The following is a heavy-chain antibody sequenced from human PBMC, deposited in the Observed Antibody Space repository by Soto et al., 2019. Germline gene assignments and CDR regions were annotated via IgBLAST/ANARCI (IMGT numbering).Heavy chain of an antibody. J-gene: IGHJ5*02. Sequence: EASVKVSCKASGRTFSSYAISWVRQAPGQGLEWMGGIIPIFGTANYAQKFQGRVTITADESTSTAYMELSSLRSEDTAVYYCARGYWEYSSSSEGFWFDPWGQGTLVTVSS. CDR1: GRTFSSYA. V-gene: IGHV1-69*13. CDR3: ARGYWEYSSSSEGFWFDP. CDR2: IIPIFGTA. D-gene: IGHD6-6*01.